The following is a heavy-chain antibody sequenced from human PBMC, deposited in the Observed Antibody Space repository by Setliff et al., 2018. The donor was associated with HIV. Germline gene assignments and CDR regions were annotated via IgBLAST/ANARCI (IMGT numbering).Heavy chain of an antibody. D-gene: IGHD6-6*01. Sequence: SETLSLTCTVSGDSFNNYHWSWIRQPPGEGLQFLGFLHYRGSPIYNPSLKSRVKISVDTSKNQFSLNLTSVTAADTVVYYCARSVARDYWYFGHWGRGTLVTV. CDR2: LHYRGSP. V-gene: IGHV4-59*01. J-gene: IGHJ2*01. CDR3: ARSVARDYWYFGH. CDR1: GDSFNNYH.